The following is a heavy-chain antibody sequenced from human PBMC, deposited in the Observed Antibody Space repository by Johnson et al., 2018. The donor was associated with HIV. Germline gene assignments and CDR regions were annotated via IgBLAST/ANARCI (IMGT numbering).Heavy chain of an antibody. Sequence: QVQLVESGGGLVKPGGSLRLSCAASGFSFSDYYMTWIRQAPGKGLEFVSYISSSGSTIYYADSVKGRFTISRDNSRNTVYLQMNSLKTEDTAVYYCAREPEGWAFDIWGQGTMVTVSS. V-gene: IGHV3-11*01. CDR1: GFSFSDYY. CDR3: AREPEGWAFDI. J-gene: IGHJ3*02. D-gene: IGHD2-15*01. CDR2: ISSSGSTI.